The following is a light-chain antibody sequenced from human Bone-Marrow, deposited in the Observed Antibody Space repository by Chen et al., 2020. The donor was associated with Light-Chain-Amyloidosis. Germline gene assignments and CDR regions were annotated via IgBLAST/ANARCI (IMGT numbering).Light chain of an antibody. J-gene: IGKJ5*01. CDR1: QSVNNY. V-gene: IGKV3-11*01. CDR3: QQRSNWPIT. Sequence: EIVLTQSPATLSLSPGERGTLSCRASQSVNNYLAWYQQKPGQAPRLLIYDASNRATGIPARFSGSGSGTGFTLTISRLEPKDFAVYYCQQRSNWPITFGQGTRLEIK. CDR2: DAS.